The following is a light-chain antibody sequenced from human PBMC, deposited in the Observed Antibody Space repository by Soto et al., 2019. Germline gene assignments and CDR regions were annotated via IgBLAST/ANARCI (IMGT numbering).Light chain of an antibody. CDR3: QKYNSAPRT. J-gene: IGKJ1*01. CDR2: AAS. V-gene: IGKV1-27*01. CDR1: QGISNY. Sequence: PMTQSPSSLSASVGDRVTITCRASQGISNYLAWYQQKPGKVPKLLIYAASTLHSGVPSRFSGSGSGTDFTLTISSLQPEDVATYYCQKYNSAPRTFGQGTKVEIK.